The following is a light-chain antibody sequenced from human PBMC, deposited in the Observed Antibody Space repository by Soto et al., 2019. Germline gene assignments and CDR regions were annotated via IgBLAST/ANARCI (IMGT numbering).Light chain of an antibody. CDR2: AAS. J-gene: IGKJ4*01. V-gene: IGKV1-27*01. CDR3: QKYNSAPALT. Sequence: DIQMTQSPSSLSASVGDRVTITCRASQGISNYLAWYQQKPGKVPKLLIYAASTVQSGVPSRFSGSGSGTDFPLTISSLQPEYVATYCWQKYNSAPALTFGGGTKVEIK. CDR1: QGISNY.